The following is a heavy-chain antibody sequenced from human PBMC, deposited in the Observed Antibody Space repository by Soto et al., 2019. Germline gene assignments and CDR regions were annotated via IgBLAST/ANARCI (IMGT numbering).Heavy chain of an antibody. CDR3: ARDLTGAANRYYYYGMDV. CDR2: IIPIFGTA. Sequence: SVKVSCKASGGTFSTYAISWVRQAPGQGLEWMGGIIPIFGTANYAQKFQGRVTITADESTSTAYMELSSLRSEDTAVYYCARDLTGAANRYYYYGMDVWGQGTTVTVSS. V-gene: IGHV1-69*13. J-gene: IGHJ6*02. D-gene: IGHD3-10*01. CDR1: GGTFSTYA.